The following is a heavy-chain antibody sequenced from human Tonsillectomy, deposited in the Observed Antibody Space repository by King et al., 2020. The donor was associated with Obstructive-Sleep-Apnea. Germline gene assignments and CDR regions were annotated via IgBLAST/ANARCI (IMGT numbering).Heavy chain of an antibody. CDR1: GFSLSTSGVG. Sequence: ITLKESGPTLVKPTQTLTLTCTFSGFSLSTSGVGVGCIRQPPGKALEWLALIYWDDDKRDSPSLKSRRTVPKAPSKNQVVLTMTNMDPVDTATYYCAHRARGDAFDIWGQGTMVTVSS. J-gene: IGHJ3*02. V-gene: IGHV2-5*02. CDR3: AHRARGDAFDI. CDR2: IYWDDDK. D-gene: IGHD3-10*01.